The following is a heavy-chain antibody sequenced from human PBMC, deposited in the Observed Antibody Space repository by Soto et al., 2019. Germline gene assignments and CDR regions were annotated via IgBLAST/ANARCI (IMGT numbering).Heavy chain of an antibody. CDR1: GGSFSGYY. CDR3: ARESEDLTSNFDY. V-gene: IGHV4-34*01. J-gene: IGHJ4*02. Sequence: SETLSLTCAVYGGSFSGYYWSWIRQPPGKGLEWIGEINHSGSTNYNPSLKSRVTISVDTSKNQFSLRAEDTAVYYCARESEDLTSNFDYWGQGTLVTVSS. CDR2: INHSGST.